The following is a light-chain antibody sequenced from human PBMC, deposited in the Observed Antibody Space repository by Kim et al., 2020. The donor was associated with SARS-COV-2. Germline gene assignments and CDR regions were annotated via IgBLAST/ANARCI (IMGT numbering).Light chain of an antibody. J-gene: IGKJ2*01. Sequence: EIVLTQSPGALPLSPGERATLSCRTSQSASNSDLAWYQQRPGQPPRLLISGTSSRATGIPDRFSASGSGTDFTLTISRLEPEDFAVYYCQLYGDSPPYTFGRGTKLEI. CDR2: GTS. CDR1: QSASNSD. V-gene: IGKV3-20*01. CDR3: QLYGDSPPYT.